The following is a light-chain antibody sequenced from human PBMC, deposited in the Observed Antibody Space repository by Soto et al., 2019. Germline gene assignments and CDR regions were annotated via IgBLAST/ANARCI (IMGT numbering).Light chain of an antibody. CDR3: QSYDSSNHVV. Sequence: NFMLTQPHSVSESPGKTVTISCNGRSGSIASNYVQWYQERPGSAPTTVIYEDNQRPSGVPDRFSGSIDSSSNSASLTISGLKTEDEADYYCQSYDSSNHVVFGGGTKLTVL. J-gene: IGLJ2*01. CDR2: EDN. V-gene: IGLV6-57*02. CDR1: SGSIASNY.